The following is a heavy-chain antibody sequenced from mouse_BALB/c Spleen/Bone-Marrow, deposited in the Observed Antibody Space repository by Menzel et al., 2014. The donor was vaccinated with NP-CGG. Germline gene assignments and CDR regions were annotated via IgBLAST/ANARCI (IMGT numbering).Heavy chain of an antibody. CDR2: ISSGSSTI. V-gene: IGHV5-17*02. J-gene: IGHJ2*01. CDR3: ARSYYGSSYYFDY. Sequence: EVKLMESGGGLVQPGGSRKLSCAASGFTFSSFGMHWVRQAPEKGLEWVAYISSGSSTIYYADTVKGRFTISRDNPKNTLFLQMTSLRSEDTAMYYCARSYYGSSYYFDYWGQGTTRTVSS. CDR1: GFTFSSFG. D-gene: IGHD1-1*01.